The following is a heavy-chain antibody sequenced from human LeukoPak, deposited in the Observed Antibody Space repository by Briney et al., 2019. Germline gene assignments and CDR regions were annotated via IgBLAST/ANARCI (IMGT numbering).Heavy chain of an antibody. V-gene: IGHV3-7*01. J-gene: IGHJ4*02. CDR1: GFTFSSYW. Sequence: GGSLRLSCAASGFTFSSYWMSWVRQAPGKGLEWVANIKQDGSGKYYVDSVKGRFTISRDNAKNSLYLQMNSLRAEDTAVYYCARAAGFWSGYQFDYWGQGTLVTVSS. D-gene: IGHD3-3*01. CDR2: IKQDGSGK. CDR3: ARAAGFWSGYQFDY.